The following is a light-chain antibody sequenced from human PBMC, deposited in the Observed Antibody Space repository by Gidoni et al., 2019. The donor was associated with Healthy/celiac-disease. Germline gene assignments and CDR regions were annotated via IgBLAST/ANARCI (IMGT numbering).Light chain of an antibody. Sequence: DIVMTQSPASLAVALGERATTNCKSSQSVLYSSNNKNYLAWYQQKPGQPPKLLIYWASTRESGVPDRFSGSGSGTDFTLTISSLQAEDVAVYYCQQYYSTPPTFGQGTKLEIK. V-gene: IGKV4-1*01. CDR1: QSVLYSSNNKNY. CDR3: QQYYSTPPT. CDR2: WAS. J-gene: IGKJ2*01.